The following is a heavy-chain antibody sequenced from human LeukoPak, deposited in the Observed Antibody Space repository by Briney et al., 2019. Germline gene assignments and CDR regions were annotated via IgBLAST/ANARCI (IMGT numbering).Heavy chain of an antibody. CDR3: ARDPYSGNYGDYYYYYMDV. Sequence: PGRSLRLSCAASGFTFSTYNMNWVRHAPGKGLEWISSITSSSSYIYYADSVKGRFTISRDNAKNSLYLQMNSLSPDDTAVYFCARDPYSGNYGDYYYYYMDVWGKGTTVTISS. CDR2: ITSSSSYI. D-gene: IGHD1-26*01. V-gene: IGHV3-21*06. CDR1: GFTFSTYN. J-gene: IGHJ6*03.